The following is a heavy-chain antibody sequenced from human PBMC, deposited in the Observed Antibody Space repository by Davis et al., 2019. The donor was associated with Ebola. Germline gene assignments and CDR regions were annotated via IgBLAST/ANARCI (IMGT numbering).Heavy chain of an antibody. CDR3: ARQSCSGGGCYSDYLDY. Sequence: PGGSLRLSCTVSGASINSFDLSWIRQAPGKGLEWIGYIYDSWRTNYNPSLKSRVAISKDTSKNQVSLRLTSVTAADTAFYYCARQSCSGGGCYSDYLDYWGQGTLVTVSS. CDR1: GASINSFD. J-gene: IGHJ4*02. D-gene: IGHD2-15*01. CDR2: IYDSWRT. V-gene: IGHV4-59*08.